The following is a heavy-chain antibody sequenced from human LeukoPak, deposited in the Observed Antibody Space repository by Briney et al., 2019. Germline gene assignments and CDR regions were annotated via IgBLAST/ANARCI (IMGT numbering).Heavy chain of an antibody. V-gene: IGHV3-23*01. J-gene: IGHJ4*02. D-gene: IGHD6-13*01. CDR1: GFTFSSYA. Sequence: PGGSLRLSCAASGFTFSSYAMSWVRQAPGKGLEWVSAISGSGGSTYYADSVKGRFTISRDNSKNTLYLQMSSLRAEDTAVYYCAKSSTWSRYYFDSWGQETLVTVSS. CDR3: AKSSTWSRYYFDS. CDR2: ISGSGGST.